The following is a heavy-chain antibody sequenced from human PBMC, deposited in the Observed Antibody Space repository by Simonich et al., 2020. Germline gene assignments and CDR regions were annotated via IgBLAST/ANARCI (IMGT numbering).Heavy chain of an antibody. D-gene: IGHD2-15*01. V-gene: IGHV3-30*07. CDR3: AREGLLLDAFDI. CDR2: ISYDGSTK. J-gene: IGHJ3*02. Sequence: QVQLVESGGGVVQPGRSLRLSCAASGFTFSSYAMHWVRQAPGKGLEWVAVISYDGSTKYYADSVKGRFTISRDKSKNTLYLQMNSLRAEDTAVYYCAREGLLLDAFDIWGQGTMVTVSS. CDR1: GFTFSSYA.